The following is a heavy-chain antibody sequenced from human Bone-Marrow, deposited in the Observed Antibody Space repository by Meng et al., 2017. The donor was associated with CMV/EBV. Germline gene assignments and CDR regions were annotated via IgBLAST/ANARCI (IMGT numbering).Heavy chain of an antibody. CDR3: AKFGSIFGVFQMDTFAV. V-gene: IGHV3-48*03. Sequence: GGSLRLFCAASGFTFSRYEMIWVRQAPGKGLEWLSYINSGGDSREYADSVKGRFSISRDDAKNSLYLQMNTLGAEDTAVYFCAKFGSIFGVFQMDTFAVWGQGTTVTVSS. CDR1: GFTFSRYE. D-gene: IGHD3-3*01. J-gene: IGHJ3*01. CDR2: INSGGDSR.